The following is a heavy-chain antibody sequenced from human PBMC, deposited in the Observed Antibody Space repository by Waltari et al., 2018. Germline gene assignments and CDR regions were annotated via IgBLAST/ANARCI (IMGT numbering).Heavy chain of an antibody. CDR3: AREYCGGDCRLFDY. V-gene: IGHV1-2*02. CDR2: VNPNGGCT. CDR1: RDAVTEHY. Sequence: LVQSGAEVMKPGASVQVSCKASRDAVTEHYIHWVRQAPGQGLGVMGVVNPNGGCTNYAQRFAGRITVTWDTSISTAYMEFSRLTSGDTAVYFCAREYCGGDCRLFDYWGQGTLVTVSS. D-gene: IGHD2-21*02. J-gene: IGHJ4*02.